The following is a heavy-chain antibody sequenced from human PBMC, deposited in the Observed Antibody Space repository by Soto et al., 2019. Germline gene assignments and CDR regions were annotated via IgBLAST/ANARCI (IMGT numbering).Heavy chain of an antibody. J-gene: IGHJ5*02. CDR2: MNPGSGDT. CDR1: GYTFTNND. CDR3: ARMESFGSLNWFDP. V-gene: IGHV1-8*02. Sequence: GASVKVSCKASGYTFTNNDVSGVRQATGQGLEWMGGMNPGSGDTGYAQKFQGRVTMTRDISIATAYMELNSLTSEDTAIYYCARMESFGSLNWFDPWGQGTLVTVSS. D-gene: IGHD5-18*01.